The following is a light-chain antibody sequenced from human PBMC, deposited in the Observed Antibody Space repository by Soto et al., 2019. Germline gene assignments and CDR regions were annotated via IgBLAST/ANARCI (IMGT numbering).Light chain of an antibody. Sequence: DIQMTQSPSSLSASVGARVTITCRASQGSSNYLAWVQQKPGKAPKSRIYSASSLQRGGPSKVSGSGSGTDFTLTISSRQPADFATDYCQQYNRYPRTFGQGTKVDIK. CDR1: QGSSNY. V-gene: IGKV1-16*02. CDR3: QQYNRYPRT. J-gene: IGKJ1*01. CDR2: SAS.